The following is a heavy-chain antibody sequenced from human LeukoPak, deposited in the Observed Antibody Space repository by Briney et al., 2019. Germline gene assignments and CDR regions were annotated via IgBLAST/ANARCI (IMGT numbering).Heavy chain of an antibody. V-gene: IGHV3-21*01. Sequence: GGSLRLSCAASGFTFRSYSVNWVRQAPGKGLEWVSTISSSSTYIYYADSVKGRFTISRDNSENSVYLQMDSLRGDDTAVYYCARDLSLAAPGGFDYWGQGTLVTVSS. D-gene: IGHD6-6*01. CDR3: ARDLSLAAPGGFDY. CDR1: GFTFRSYS. J-gene: IGHJ4*02. CDR2: ISSSSTYI.